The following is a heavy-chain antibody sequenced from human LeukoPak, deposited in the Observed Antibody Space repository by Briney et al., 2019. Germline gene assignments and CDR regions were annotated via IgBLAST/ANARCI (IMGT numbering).Heavy chain of an antibody. CDR2: ISSSSSYI. CDR1: GFTFSSYS. J-gene: IGHJ6*04. D-gene: IGHD6-13*01. CDR3: AKAAAAGYKLIRIYHYYGMDV. Sequence: GGPLRLSCAASGFTFSSYSMNWVRQAPGKGLEWVSSISSSSSYIYYADSVKGRFTISRDNAKNSLYLQMNSLRAEDTAVYYCAKAAAAGYKLIRIYHYYGMDVWGKGTTVTVSS. V-gene: IGHV3-21*01.